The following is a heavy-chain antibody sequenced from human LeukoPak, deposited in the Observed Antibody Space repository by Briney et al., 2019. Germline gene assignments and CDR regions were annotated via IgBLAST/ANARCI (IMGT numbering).Heavy chain of an antibody. CDR1: GVSFSGYY. CDR3: ARAHCSGGSCYRGVSN. D-gene: IGHD2-15*01. Sequence: SETLSLTCAVYGVSFSGYYWSWIRQPPGKGLEWIGEINHSGSTNYNPSLKSRVTISVDTSKNQFSLKLSSVTAADTAVYYCARAHCSGGSCYRGVSNWGQGTLVTVSS. CDR2: INHSGST. J-gene: IGHJ4*02. V-gene: IGHV4-34*01.